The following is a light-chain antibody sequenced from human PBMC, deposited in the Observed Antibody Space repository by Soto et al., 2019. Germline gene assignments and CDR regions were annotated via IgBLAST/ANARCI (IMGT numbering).Light chain of an antibody. J-gene: IGKJ1*01. Sequence: DIQMTQSPSTLSASVGDRVTITSRASQSISSWLAWYQQKPGKAPKLLIYDASSLESGVPSRFSGSGSGTEFTLTISSLQPDDFATYYCQQSYSTPRTFGQGTKVDNK. CDR3: QQSYSTPRT. CDR1: QSISSW. CDR2: DAS. V-gene: IGKV1-5*01.